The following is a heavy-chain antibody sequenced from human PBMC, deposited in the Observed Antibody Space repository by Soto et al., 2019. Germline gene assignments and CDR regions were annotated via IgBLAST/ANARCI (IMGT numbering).Heavy chain of an antibody. CDR2: MSPNGGHT. CDR1: GYTFTSYD. Sequence: QVQLVQSGAEVKKPGASVQVSCKASGYTFTSYDIKWVRQATGQGLEWMGWMSPNGGHTGYAQKFQSRITKTRNTSTSTDYMELSSLTSEDTAVYYCARSASNFEGVFDYWGQGTLVTVSS. CDR3: ARSASNFEGVFDY. D-gene: IGHD1-1*01. V-gene: IGHV1-8*01. J-gene: IGHJ4*02.